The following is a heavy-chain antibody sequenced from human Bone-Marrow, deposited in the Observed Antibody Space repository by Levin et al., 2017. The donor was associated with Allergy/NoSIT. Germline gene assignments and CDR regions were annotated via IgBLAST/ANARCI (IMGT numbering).Heavy chain of an antibody. D-gene: IGHD2-2*01. V-gene: IGHV4-61*08. CDR2: ISYSGST. J-gene: IGHJ6*03. Sequence: SETLSLTCTVSGDSVSSGGSYWNWIRQPPGKGLEWIGYISYSGSTNYSPSLKSRVAISVDTSKNQFSLKPSSVTAPDTAVFYCAPEGAVGVPPGRFSYFYSYMDVWGNGTSVTVSS. CDR1: GDSVSSGGSY. CDR3: APEGAVGVPPGRFSYFYSYMDV.